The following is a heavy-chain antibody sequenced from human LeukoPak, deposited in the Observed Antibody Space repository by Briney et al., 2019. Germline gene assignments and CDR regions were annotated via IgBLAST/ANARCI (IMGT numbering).Heavy chain of an antibody. CDR1: GYTFTIYY. Sequence: ASVKVSCKASGYTFTIYYMLGVRQAPGQGLEWMGRINPSGGSTSYAQTFQGRVTITRDTSTSTVYMELRSLGSEDTAVYYCAGVDNWNDEKHYFDYWGQGTLVTVSS. CDR3: AGVDNWNDEKHYFDY. V-gene: IGHV1-46*01. J-gene: IGHJ4*02. D-gene: IGHD1-20*01. CDR2: INPSGGST.